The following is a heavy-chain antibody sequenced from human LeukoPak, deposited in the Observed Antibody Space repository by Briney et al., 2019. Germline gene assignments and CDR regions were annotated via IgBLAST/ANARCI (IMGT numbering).Heavy chain of an antibody. CDR3: ARMYYFYAGSDNWFDP. J-gene: IGHJ5*01. Sequence: RASVKVSCKASGYTFTSYDINWVRQAPGQGLEWMGWMNPNSGNTDYAQKLQGRDTMTRDTSTSTAYMDLSRLRSEETAVYYCARMYYFYAGSDNWFDPWGQGTLGTVSS. V-gene: IGHV1-8*01. D-gene: IGHD3-10*01. CDR2: MNPNSGNT. CDR1: GYTFTSYD.